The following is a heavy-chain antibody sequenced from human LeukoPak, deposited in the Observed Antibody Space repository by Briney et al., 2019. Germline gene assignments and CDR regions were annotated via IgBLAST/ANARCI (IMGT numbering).Heavy chain of an antibody. D-gene: IGHD6-13*01. J-gene: IGHJ5*02. V-gene: IGHV4-39*01. CDR2: IYYSGST. CDR1: GGSISSSSYY. CDR3: ARAYFSSWYMNWFDP. Sequence: PSETLSLTCTVSGGSISSSSYYWGWIRQPPGKGLEWIGSIYYSGSTYYNPSLKSRVTISVDTSKNQFSLKLSSVTAADTAVYYCARAYFSSWYMNWFDPWGQGTLVTVSS.